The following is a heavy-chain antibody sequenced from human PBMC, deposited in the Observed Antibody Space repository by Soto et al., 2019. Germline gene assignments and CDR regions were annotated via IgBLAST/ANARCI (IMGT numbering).Heavy chain of an antibody. CDR3: AYSPGWYRLDI. CDR1: GGAISSNSYY. D-gene: IGHD6-19*01. J-gene: IGHJ3*02. CDR2: VYYSGSN. Sequence: PSETLSLTCTVSGGAISSNSYYWGWIRQPPGKGPEWIGGVYYSGSNNYNPSLKSRVAISLDKSNNQFSLSLTSVTAADTARYYCAYSPGWYRLDIWGQGRMVTVSS. V-gene: IGHV4-39*07.